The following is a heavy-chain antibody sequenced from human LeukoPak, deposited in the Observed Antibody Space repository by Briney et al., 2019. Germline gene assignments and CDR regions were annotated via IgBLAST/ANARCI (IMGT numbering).Heavy chain of an antibody. J-gene: IGHJ4*02. D-gene: IGHD6-6*01. Sequence: GGSLRLSCAASGFTFSSYAMHWVRQAPGKGLEWVAVISYDGSNKYYADSVKGRFTISRDNSKNTLYLQMNGLRAENTAVYYCARDPVRAAPTYYFDYWGQGTLVTVSS. V-gene: IGHV3-30-3*01. CDR3: ARDPVRAAPTYYFDY. CDR1: GFTFSSYA. CDR2: ISYDGSNK.